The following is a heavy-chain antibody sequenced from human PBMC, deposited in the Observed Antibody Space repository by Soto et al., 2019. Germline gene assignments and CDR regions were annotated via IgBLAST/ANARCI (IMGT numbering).Heavy chain of an antibody. J-gene: IGHJ6*02. Sequence: QVQLQQWGAGLLKPSETLSHTCGVYGGSFSGYYWSWILQPPGKGLERIGEVNHSGSTNYNPSLKNRVTISVDTSKNQFSLKPSAVTAADTALYYCARKYLPYYGSGSSYGIDVWGQGTTVTVSS. CDR2: VNHSGST. D-gene: IGHD3-10*01. CDR3: ARKYLPYYGSGSSYGIDV. CDR1: GGSFSGYY. V-gene: IGHV4-34*01.